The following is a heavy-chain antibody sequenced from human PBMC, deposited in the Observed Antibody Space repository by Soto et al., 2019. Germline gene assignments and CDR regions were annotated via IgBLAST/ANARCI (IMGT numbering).Heavy chain of an antibody. D-gene: IGHD2-2*01. CDR2: ISGSGGST. CDR3: AKGGYCSTTSCYHPYNYYGMDV. V-gene: IGHV3-23*01. CDR1: GFTFSTYV. Sequence: EVQLLESGGGLAQPEGSLRLSCAASGFTFSTYVMTWVRQAPGKGLEWVSTISGSGGSTYYADSVKGRFTISRDNSKNTLYLQMKSLRAEDTAVYYCAKGGYCSTTSCYHPYNYYGMDVWGQGTTVTVSS. J-gene: IGHJ6*02.